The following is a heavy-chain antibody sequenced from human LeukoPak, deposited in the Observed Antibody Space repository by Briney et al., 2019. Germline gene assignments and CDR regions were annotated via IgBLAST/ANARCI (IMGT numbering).Heavy chain of an antibody. CDR3: ARGTGY. V-gene: IGHV4-59*01. CDR2: ISYSGTT. Sequence: SETLSLTCTVSGGSINSYFWSWIRQPPGKGLEWIGYISYSGTTNYNPSLKSRVSISVDTSKNQFSLKLSSVTAADTAVYYCARGTGYWGQGTLVTVSS. J-gene: IGHJ4*02. CDR1: GGSINSYF.